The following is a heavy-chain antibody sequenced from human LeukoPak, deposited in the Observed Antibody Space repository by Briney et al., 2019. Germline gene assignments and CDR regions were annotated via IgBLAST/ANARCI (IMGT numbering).Heavy chain of an antibody. V-gene: IGHV4-59*01. J-gene: IGHJ4*02. Sequence: SETLSLTCTVSGGSISSYYWSWIRQPPGKGLEWIGYIYYSGSTNYNPSLKSRVTISVDTSKNQFSLKLSSVTAADTAVYCCARDRSEGYYFDYWGQGTLVTVSS. CDR2: IYYSGST. CDR3: ARDRSEGYYFDY. CDR1: GGSISSYY.